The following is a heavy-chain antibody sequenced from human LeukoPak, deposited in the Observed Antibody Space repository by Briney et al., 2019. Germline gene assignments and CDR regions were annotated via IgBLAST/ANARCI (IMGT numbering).Heavy chain of an antibody. CDR3: ARGHIVVLTAPDY. D-gene: IGHD2-21*02. V-gene: IGHV3-74*01. CDR1: GFTFSNYG. CDR2: INSDGSST. Sequence: GGSLRLSCAASGFTFSNYGMHWVRQAPGKGLVWVSRINSDGSSTIYADSVKGRFTISRDNAKNTLYLQMNSLRAEDTAVYYCARGHIVVLTAPDYWGQGTLVTVSS. J-gene: IGHJ4*02.